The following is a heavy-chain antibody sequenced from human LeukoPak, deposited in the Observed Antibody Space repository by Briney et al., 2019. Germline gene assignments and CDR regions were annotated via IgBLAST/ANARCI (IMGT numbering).Heavy chain of an antibody. V-gene: IGHV3-7*01. CDR2: IKQDGSEK. J-gene: IGHJ4*02. D-gene: IGHD6-6*01. CDR3: ARDASGEYHSSSRIHPDC. CDR1: GFTFSSYW. Sequence: PGGSLRLSCAASGFTFSSYWMTWVRQAPGKGLEWVANIKQDGSEKNYVDSVKGRFTISRDNAKNSLYLQMNSLRVEDRAVYCCARDASGEYHSSSRIHPDCWGQGTLVTVSS.